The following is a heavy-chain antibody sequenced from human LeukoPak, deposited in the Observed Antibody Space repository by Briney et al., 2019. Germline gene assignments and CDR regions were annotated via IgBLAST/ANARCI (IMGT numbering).Heavy chain of an antibody. CDR3: ARGSEYCSSTSCQGWFDP. V-gene: IGHV1-2*02. CDR2: INPNSGGT. CDR1: GYTFTGYY. Sequence: GASVKVSCKASGYTFTGYYMHWVRQAPGQGLEWMGWINPNSGGTNYAQKFQGRVTMTRDTSISTAYMELSRLRSDDTAVYYCARGSEYCSSTSCQGWFDPWGQGTLVTVSS. J-gene: IGHJ5*02. D-gene: IGHD2-2*01.